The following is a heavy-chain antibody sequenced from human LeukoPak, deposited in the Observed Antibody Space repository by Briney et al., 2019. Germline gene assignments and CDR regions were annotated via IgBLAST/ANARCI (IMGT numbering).Heavy chain of an antibody. CDR3: AREVVYAKWVLYWYFDL. J-gene: IGHJ2*01. D-gene: IGHD2-8*02. V-gene: IGHV4-39*07. CDR2: VYYSGST. CDR1: GGSISSGTYY. Sequence: SETLSLTCTVSGGSISSGTYYWGWIRQPPGKGLQWIGSVYYSGSTYYNPSLQSRVTISVDTSKNHFSLKLSSVTAADTAVYYCAREVVYAKWVLYWYFDLWGRGTLVTVSS.